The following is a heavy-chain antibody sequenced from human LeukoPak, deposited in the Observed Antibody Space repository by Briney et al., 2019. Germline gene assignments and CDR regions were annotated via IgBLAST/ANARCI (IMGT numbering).Heavy chain of an antibody. D-gene: IGHD3-22*01. CDR2: IGGSDGRT. CDR1: GFTFSNYA. V-gene: IGHV3-23*01. CDR3: VKDANYFDSGSYMVPFDS. J-gene: IGHJ4*02. Sequence: PGGSLRLSCAASGFTFSNYAMGWVRQSPGKGLEWVAGIGGSDGRTYYADPVKGRFNISRDNFKNSLYLQLNSLRSEDTAIYYCVKDANYFDSGSYMVPFDSWGQGTLVTVSS.